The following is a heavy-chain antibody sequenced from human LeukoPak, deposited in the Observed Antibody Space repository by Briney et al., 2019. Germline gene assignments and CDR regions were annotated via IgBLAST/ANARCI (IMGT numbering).Heavy chain of an antibody. Sequence: PGGSLRLSCAASGFTFSNYAVSWVRQAPGKGLEWVSGISGRGGSTFYADSVKGRLTISRDNSKNTLYLQMDSLRAEDTAVYYCAKVGIRISLIVVVFTTADDWYFDLWGRGTLVTVSS. V-gene: IGHV3-23*01. CDR3: AKVGIRISLIVVVFTTADDWYFDL. CDR1: GFTFSNYA. CDR2: ISGRGGST. J-gene: IGHJ2*01. D-gene: IGHD3-22*01.